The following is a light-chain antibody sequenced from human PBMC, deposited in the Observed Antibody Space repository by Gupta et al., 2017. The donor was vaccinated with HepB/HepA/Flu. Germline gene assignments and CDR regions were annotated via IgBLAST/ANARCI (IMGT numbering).Light chain of an antibody. CDR3: GSYTSSSTWV. CDR2: EVT. V-gene: IGLV2-14*01. Sequence: SALTQPASVSGPPGQSITISCTGTSSDIGGYNYVSWYLQHPGKSPNLMIYEVTNRPSGVSNRFSGSKSGNTASLTVSGRQAEDEADYFCGSYTSSSTWVFGGGTKLTVL. CDR1: SSDIGGYNY. J-gene: IGLJ3*02.